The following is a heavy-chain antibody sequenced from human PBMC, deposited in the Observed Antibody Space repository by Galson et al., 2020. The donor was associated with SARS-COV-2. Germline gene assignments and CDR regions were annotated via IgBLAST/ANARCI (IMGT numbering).Heavy chain of an antibody. Sequence: GGSLRLSCVASEFIISSYGMNWVRQAPGKGLEWVSSISSSSRYIYYTGSVKGRFTISRDNAKNSLYLQMNSLRVEDTAVYYCVRVIGQQWVAGLDYYDGMNVWCQVTTVTVSS. CDR1: EFIISSYG. V-gene: IGHV3-21*01. J-gene: IGHJ6*02. D-gene: IGHD6-19*01. CDR3: VRVIGQQWVAGLDYYDGMNV. CDR2: ISSSSRYI.